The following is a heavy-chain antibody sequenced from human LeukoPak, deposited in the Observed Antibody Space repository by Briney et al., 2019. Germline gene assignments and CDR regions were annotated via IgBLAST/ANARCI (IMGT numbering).Heavy chain of an antibody. CDR3: ARSTIAAAVQVAFDI. CDR2: IYTSGST. V-gene: IGHV4-4*07. D-gene: IGHD6-13*01. J-gene: IGHJ3*02. Sequence: SETLSLTCTVSGGSISSYYWSWIRQPAGKGLEWIGRIYTSGSTNYNPSLKSRVTMSVDTPKNQFSLKLSSVTAADTAVYYCARSTIAAAVQVAFDIWGQGTMVTVSS. CDR1: GGSISSYY.